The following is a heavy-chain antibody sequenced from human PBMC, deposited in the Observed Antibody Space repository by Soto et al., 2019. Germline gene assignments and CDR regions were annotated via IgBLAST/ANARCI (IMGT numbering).Heavy chain of an antibody. CDR1: GGSFSGYY. J-gene: IGHJ6*02. CDR2: INHSGST. D-gene: IGHD2-2*01. Sequence: SETLSLTCAVYGGSFSGYYWSWIRRPPGKGLEWIGEINHSGSTNYNPSLKSRVTILVDTSKNQFSLKLSSVTAADTAVYYCARGRSGASWVYYYYGMDVWGQGTTVTVSS. CDR3: ARGRSGASWVYYYYGMDV. V-gene: IGHV4-34*01.